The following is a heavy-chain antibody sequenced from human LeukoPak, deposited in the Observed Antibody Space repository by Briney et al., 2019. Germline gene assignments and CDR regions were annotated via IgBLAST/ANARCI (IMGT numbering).Heavy chain of an antibody. J-gene: IGHJ4*02. Sequence: SETLSLTCAVYGGSFSGYYWSWIRQPPGKGLEWIGEINHSGSTNYNPSLKSRVTISVDTSKNQFSLKLGSVTAADTAVYYCAREPYYYDSSGYYYVGSFDYWGQGTLVTASS. CDR3: AREPYYYDSSGYYYVGSFDY. CDR2: INHSGST. CDR1: GGSFSGYY. V-gene: IGHV4-34*01. D-gene: IGHD3-22*01.